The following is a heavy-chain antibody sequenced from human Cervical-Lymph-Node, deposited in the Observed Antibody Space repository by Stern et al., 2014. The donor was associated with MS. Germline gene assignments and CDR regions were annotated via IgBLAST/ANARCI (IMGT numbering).Heavy chain of an antibody. V-gene: IGHV3-74*01. CDR3: ARELEYTNSADYNYYGLDV. CDR1: DFTFSSYW. CDR2: INSDGTSI. J-gene: IGHJ6*02. D-gene: IGHD6-6*01. Sequence: EVQLVESGGGLVQPGGSLRLSCAASDFTFSSYWMHWVRQVPGQGLVWVSRINSDGTSISYADSVKGRCTISRDNAKNTLFLQMNSLRAEDTAVYYCARELEYTNSADYNYYGLDVWGQGTTVTVSS.